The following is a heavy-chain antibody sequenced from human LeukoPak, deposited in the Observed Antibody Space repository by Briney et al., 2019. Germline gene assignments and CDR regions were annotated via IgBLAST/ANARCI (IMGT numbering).Heavy chain of an antibody. Sequence: SETLSLTCAVYGGSFSGYYWSWIRQPPGKGLEWIGEINHSGSTNYNPSLKSRVTISVDTSKNQFSLKLSSVTAADTAVYYCARGLNSGYVRLWGQGTLVTVPS. CDR2: INHSGST. CDR1: GGSFSGYY. J-gene: IGHJ4*02. V-gene: IGHV4-34*01. D-gene: IGHD5-12*01. CDR3: ARGLNSGYVRL.